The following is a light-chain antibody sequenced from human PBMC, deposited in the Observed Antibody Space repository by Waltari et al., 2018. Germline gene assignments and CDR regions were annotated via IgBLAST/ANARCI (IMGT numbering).Light chain of an antibody. CDR2: GAS. V-gene: IGKV3D-15*01. CDR3: QQYNNWPPLFT. CDR1: QTISSN. J-gene: IGKJ3*01. Sequence: EIVMTQSPATLSVSPGARATLSCRASQTISSNLALYQQRPGQAPGLLIYGASNRATGIPARFSGTGSGTEFTLTISSLQSEDFAVYYCQQYNNWPPLFTFGPGTKVDMK.